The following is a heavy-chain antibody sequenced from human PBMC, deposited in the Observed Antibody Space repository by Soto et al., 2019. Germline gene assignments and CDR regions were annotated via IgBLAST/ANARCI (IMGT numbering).Heavy chain of an antibody. Sequence: GGSLRLSCAASGFTFSSYSMNWVRQAPGKGLEWVSSISSGSSYIYYADSVKGRFTISRDNAKNSLYLQMNSLRAEDTAVYYCARGPSYSDSYFDDWGQGTLVTVSS. J-gene: IGHJ4*02. CDR2: ISSGSSYI. CDR3: ARGPSYSDSYFDD. D-gene: IGHD4-17*01. CDR1: GFTFSSYS. V-gene: IGHV3-21*06.